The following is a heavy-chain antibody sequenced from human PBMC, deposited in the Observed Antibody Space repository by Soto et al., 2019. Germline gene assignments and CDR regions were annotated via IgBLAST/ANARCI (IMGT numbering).Heavy chain of an antibody. CDR3: TRGIPRTSFDL. CDR2: ITSSSAYI. CDR1: GFIFRSYS. D-gene: IGHD2-21*01. Sequence: GGSLRLSCAAFGFIFRSYSMAWVRQAPGKGLEWLSYITSSSAYIYYADSVRGRFTISRDNAQNSVYLHVNNLRAEDTAVYYCTRGIPRTSFDLWGQGTLVTVSS. J-gene: IGHJ4*02. V-gene: IGHV3-21*06.